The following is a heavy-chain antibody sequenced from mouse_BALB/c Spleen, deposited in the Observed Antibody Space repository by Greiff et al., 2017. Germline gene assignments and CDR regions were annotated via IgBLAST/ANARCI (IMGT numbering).Heavy chain of an antibody. V-gene: IGHV1S56*01. Sequence: VQLQQSGPELVKPGASVRISCKASGYTFTSYYIHWVKQRPGQGLEWIGWIYPGNVNTKYNEKFKGKATLTADKSSSTAYMQLSSLTSEDSAVYFCARSLTTVNAYWGQGTLVTVSA. CDR2: IYPGNVNT. D-gene: IGHD1-1*01. CDR1: GYTFTSYY. J-gene: IGHJ3*01. CDR3: ARSLTTVNAY.